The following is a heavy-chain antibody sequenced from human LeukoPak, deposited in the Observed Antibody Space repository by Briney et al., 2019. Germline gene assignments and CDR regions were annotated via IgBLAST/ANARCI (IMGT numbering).Heavy chain of an antibody. CDR2: INPNSGGT. CDR1: GYTFTGYY. D-gene: IGHD6-13*01. J-gene: IGHJ4*02. CDR3: ARDRGSSWYNYFDY. Sequence: ASVKVSCKASGYTFTGYYMHWVRQAPGQGLEWMGWINPNSGGTNYAQKFQGRVTMTRDTSISTAYMELRRLRSDDTAVYYCARDRGSSWYNYFDYWGQGTLVTVSS. V-gene: IGHV1-2*02.